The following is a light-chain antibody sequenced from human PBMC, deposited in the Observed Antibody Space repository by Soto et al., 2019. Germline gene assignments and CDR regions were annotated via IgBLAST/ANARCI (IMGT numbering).Light chain of an antibody. V-gene: IGKV2-28*01. CDR2: LGY. CDR3: MQGLQNPWT. CDR1: QRLVHRNGYNY. Sequence: DIVLTQSPGSLLTTPGQPASISCRCRQRLVHRNGYNYLAWYLQKPGQSQQLLIFLGYIRASGVHDRFSGSGSGTDFTLTISRVEAEDVGVYYCMQGLQNPWTFGQGTKVDIK. J-gene: IGKJ1*01.